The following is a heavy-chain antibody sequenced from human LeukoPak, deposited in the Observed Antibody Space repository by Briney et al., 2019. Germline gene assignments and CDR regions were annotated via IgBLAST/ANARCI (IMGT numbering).Heavy chain of an antibody. CDR3: AKAGGYCSSTSCYLLD. V-gene: IGHV3-23*01. Sequence: GGSLRLSCAASGFTFSSYAMSWVRQAPGKGLEWVSSMSPNGGSTYYADSVKGRFTISRDNSKNTLYLQMNSLRAEDTAVYYCAKAGGYCSSTSCYLLDWGQGTLVTVSS. D-gene: IGHD2-2*01. J-gene: IGHJ4*02. CDR2: MSPNGGST. CDR1: GFTFSSYA.